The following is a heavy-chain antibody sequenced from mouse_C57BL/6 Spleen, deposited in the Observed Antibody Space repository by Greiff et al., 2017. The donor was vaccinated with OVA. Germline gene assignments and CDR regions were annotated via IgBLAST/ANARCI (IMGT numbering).Heavy chain of an antibody. Sequence: QVQLQQPGAELVKPGASVKLSCKASGYTFTSYWMQWVKQRPGQGLEWIGEIDPSDSYTNYNQKFKGKATLTVDTSSSTAYMQLSSLTSEDSAVYYCARWARDVGDYWGQGTTLTVSS. J-gene: IGHJ2*01. V-gene: IGHV1-50*01. D-gene: IGHD3-3*01. CDR1: GYTFTSYW. CDR3: ARWARDVGDY. CDR2: IDPSDSYT.